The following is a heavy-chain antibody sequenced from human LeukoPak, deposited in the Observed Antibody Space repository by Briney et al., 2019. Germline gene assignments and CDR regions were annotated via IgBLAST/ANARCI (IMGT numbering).Heavy chain of an antibody. Sequence: ASVKVSCKASGYTFTGYYMHWVRQAPGQGLEWMGWINPNSGGTNCAQKFQGRVTMTRDTSINTAYMELSRLRSDDTAVYYCARDTAAAGTLVWFDPWGQGTLVTVSS. CDR1: GYTFTGYY. CDR3: ARDTAAAGTLVWFDP. D-gene: IGHD6-13*01. J-gene: IGHJ5*02. CDR2: INPNSGGT. V-gene: IGHV1-2*02.